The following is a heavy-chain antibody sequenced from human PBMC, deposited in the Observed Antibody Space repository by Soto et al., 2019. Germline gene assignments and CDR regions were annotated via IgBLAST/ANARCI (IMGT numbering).Heavy chain of an antibody. Sequence: VASVKVSCKASGYTFTGYYMHWVRQAPGQGLEWMGWINPNSGGTNYAQKFQGWVTMTRDTSISTAYMELSRLRSDDTAVYYRARARDTQWLVSYYFDYWGQGTLVTVSS. CDR1: GYTFTGYY. CDR3: ARARDTQWLVSYYFDY. CDR2: INPNSGGT. D-gene: IGHD6-19*01. V-gene: IGHV1-2*04. J-gene: IGHJ4*02.